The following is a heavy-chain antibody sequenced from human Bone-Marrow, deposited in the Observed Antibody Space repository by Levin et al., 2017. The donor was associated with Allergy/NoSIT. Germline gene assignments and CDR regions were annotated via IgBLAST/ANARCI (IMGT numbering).Heavy chain of an antibody. D-gene: IGHD2-15*01. J-gene: IGHJ6*02. V-gene: IGHV3-53*01. Sequence: GGSLRLSCAASAFTVSDYYMSWVRQAPGMGLECVSVIYSGDRTYYVDSVKGRFTISRDSYKNTVYLQMNSLRAEDTAVYYCARVPVDCSGDSCYSYNYYGMDVWGQGTTVTVSS. CDR1: AFTVSDYY. CDR2: IYSGDRT. CDR3: ARVPVDCSGDSCYSYNYYGMDV.